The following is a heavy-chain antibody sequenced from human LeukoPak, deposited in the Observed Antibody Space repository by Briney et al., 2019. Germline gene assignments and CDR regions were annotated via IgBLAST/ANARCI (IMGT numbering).Heavy chain of an antibody. CDR3: ARGRMNGKYQLLAPYFDY. Sequence: ASVKVSCKVSGYTLTELSMHWVRQAPGKGLEWMGGFDPEDGETIYAQKFQGRVTMTRDTSISTAYMELSRLRSDDTAVYYCARGRMNGKYQLLAPYFDYWGQGTLVTVSS. V-gene: IGHV1-24*01. CDR2: FDPEDGET. CDR1: GYTLTELS. J-gene: IGHJ4*02. D-gene: IGHD2-2*01.